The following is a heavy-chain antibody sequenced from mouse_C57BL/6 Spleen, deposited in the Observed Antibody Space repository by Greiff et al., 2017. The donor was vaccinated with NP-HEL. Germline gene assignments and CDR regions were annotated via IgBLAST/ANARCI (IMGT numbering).Heavy chain of an antibody. CDR1: GYTFTSYW. V-gene: IGHV1-52*01. J-gene: IGHJ3*01. Sequence: QVQLKQPGAELVRPGSSVKLSCKASGYTFTSYWMHWVKQRPIQGLEWIGNIDPSDSETHYTQKFKDKATLTVDKSSSTAYMQLSSLTSEDSAVYYCARWGSAWFAYWGQGTLVTVSA. CDR2: IDPSDSET. CDR3: ARWGSAWFAY.